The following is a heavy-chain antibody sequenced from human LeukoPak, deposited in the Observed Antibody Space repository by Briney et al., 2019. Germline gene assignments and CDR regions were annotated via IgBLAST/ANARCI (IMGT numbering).Heavy chain of an antibody. Sequence: SESLSLTCAVYAGSFSGYYWSWIRQPPGKGLEWIGEINHSGSTNYNPSLKGRVTISVDTSKNQVSLKLSSVTAADTAVYYCARGGPSSAQRGGSCYGYYYYYYGMDVWGQGTTVTVSS. D-gene: IGHD2-15*01. CDR3: ARGGPSSAQRGGSCYGYYYYYYGMDV. J-gene: IGHJ6*02. V-gene: IGHV4-34*01. CDR1: AGSFSGYY. CDR2: INHSGST.